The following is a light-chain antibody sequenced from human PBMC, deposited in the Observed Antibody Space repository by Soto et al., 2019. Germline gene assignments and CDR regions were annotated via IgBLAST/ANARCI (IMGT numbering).Light chain of an antibody. CDR3: QRYGSSPTWT. CDR2: RAS. V-gene: IGKV3-20*01. Sequence: EIVLTQSPGTLSLSPGERATLSCRASDYLSSNYLAWYQQKPGQAPRLLIYRASSRATGVPDRFSGSGSGTDFSLPIRRLEPEDFAVYCCQRYGSSPTWTFGQGTKVEI. CDR1: DYLSSNY. J-gene: IGKJ1*01.